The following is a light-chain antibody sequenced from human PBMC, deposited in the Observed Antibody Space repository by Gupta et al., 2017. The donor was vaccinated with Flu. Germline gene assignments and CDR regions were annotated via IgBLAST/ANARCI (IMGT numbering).Light chain of an antibody. CDR2: GAS. J-gene: IGKJ1*01. V-gene: IGKV3-15*01. Sequence: DIVMTQSPATLSVSPGERATLSCRASQSVSSNLAWYQQKPGQAPRLLIYGASTRDTGIPARFSGSGSGREFTLTISSRQSEDSAVYYCQQHNNWPPWTFGQGTKVEIK. CDR3: QQHNNWPPWT. CDR1: QSVSSN.